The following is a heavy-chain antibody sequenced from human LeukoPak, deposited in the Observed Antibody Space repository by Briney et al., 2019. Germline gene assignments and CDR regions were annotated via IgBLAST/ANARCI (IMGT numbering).Heavy chain of an antibody. CDR2: INHSGSA. CDR1: GGSFSGFY. D-gene: IGHD2-2*01. V-gene: IGHV4-34*01. CDR3: ARPKVGYRSTDAFDI. J-gene: IGHJ3*02. Sequence: SETLSLTCAVYGGSFSGFYLNWMRQPPGKGLEWIGEINHSGSANYNPSLESRVTMSVDTSKNQLSLKLSSVTAADTAVYYCARPKVGYRSTDAFDIWGQGTMVTVSS.